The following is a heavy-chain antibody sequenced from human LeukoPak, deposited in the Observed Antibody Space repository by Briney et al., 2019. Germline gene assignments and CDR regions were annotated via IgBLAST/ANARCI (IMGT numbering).Heavy chain of an antibody. CDR2: ISSSSSYI. J-gene: IGHJ4*02. CDR1: GFNFSSYS. V-gene: IGHV3-21*01. Sequence: GSLRLSCAASGFNFSSYSMNWVRQAPGKGLEWVSSISSSSSYIYYVDSVKGRFTISRDNAKNSLYLQMNSLRAEDTAVYYCARVVDTAMVTDDCWGQGTLVTVSS. D-gene: IGHD5-18*01. CDR3: ARVVDTAMVTDDC.